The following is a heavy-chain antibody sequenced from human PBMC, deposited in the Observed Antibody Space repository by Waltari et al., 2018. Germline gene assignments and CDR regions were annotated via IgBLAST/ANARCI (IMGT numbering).Heavy chain of an antibody. V-gene: IGHV4-61*02. J-gene: IGHJ3*02. Sequence: QVQLQESGPGLVKPSQTLSLTCTVSGGSISSGSYYWSWIRQPAGKGLEWIGRSYTSGSTNYNPSLKSRVTISVDTSKNQFSLKLSSVTAADTAVYYCARVIAVAGTPSAFDIWGQGTMVTVSS. CDR3: ARVIAVAGTPSAFDI. CDR1: GGSISSGSYY. CDR2: SYTSGST. D-gene: IGHD6-19*01.